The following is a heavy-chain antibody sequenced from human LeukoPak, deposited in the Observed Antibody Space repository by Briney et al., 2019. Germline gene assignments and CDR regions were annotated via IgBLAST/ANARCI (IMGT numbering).Heavy chain of an antibody. J-gene: IGHJ4*02. V-gene: IGHV4-39*07. CDR2: IYYSGST. CDR3: ARDRLNGIADPRPIDC. Sequence: SETLSLTCTVSGGSISSSSYYWGWIRQPPGKGLEWIGSIYYSGSTYYNPFLKSRVTMSVDTSKNQFSLKLSSVTAADTAVYYCARDRLNGIADPRPIDCWGQGTLVTVSS. D-gene: IGHD6-13*01. CDR1: GGSISSSSYY.